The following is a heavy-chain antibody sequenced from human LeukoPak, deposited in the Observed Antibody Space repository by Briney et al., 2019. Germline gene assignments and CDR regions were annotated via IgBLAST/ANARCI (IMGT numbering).Heavy chain of an antibody. CDR3: ASANGAVWSFDI. D-gene: IGHD4/OR15-4a*01. CDR2: ISSYGGST. J-gene: IGHJ3*02. CDR1: GFTFSSYA. Sequence: WGYLSLSCAASGFTFSSYAMHWVRQAPGQGLEYVSAISSYGGSTYYANSVKGRFTISRDNSKNTLYLQMGSLRAEDMAVYYCASANGAVWSFDIWGQGTMVTVSS. V-gene: IGHV3-64*01.